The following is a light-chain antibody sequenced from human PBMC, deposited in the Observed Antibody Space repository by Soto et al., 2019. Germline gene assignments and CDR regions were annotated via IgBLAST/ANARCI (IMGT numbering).Light chain of an antibody. CDR1: SSDVGGYNY. CDR3: RSYTSSSTVV. J-gene: IGLJ2*01. CDR2: DVS. V-gene: IGLV2-14*01. Sequence: QSALTQPASVSGSPGQSITISCTGTSSDVGGYNYVSWYQQHPGRAPKLMIYDVSNRPSGVSNRFSGSTSGNTASLTISGLPAEDEADYYCRSYTSSSTVVFGGGTKLTVL.